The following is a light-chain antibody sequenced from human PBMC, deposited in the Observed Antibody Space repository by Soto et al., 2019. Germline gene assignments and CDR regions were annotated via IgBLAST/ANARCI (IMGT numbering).Light chain of an antibody. CDR1: SSDVGKYNL. J-gene: IGLJ3*02. CDR2: EDT. V-gene: IGLV2-23*01. Sequence: QSVLTQPASVSGSPGQSITISCTGTSSDVGKYNLVSWYQQYPGKAPKLMIYEDTKRPSGVSNRFSGSKSGNTASLTVSGLQAEDEATYYCASWDDTLDAQVFGGGTKVTVL. CDR3: ASWDDTLDAQV.